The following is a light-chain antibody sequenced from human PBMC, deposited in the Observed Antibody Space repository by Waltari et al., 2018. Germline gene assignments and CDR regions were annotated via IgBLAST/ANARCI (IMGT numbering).Light chain of an antibody. Sequence: DIVMTQSPDSLAVSLGERVTINCKSSQSVFYSSTNKNNLAWYHQKPGQPPKLLIYWASTRASGVPDRVSGSGSGTDFTLTIGSLQAEDVAVYYCQQYYSTPWTFGQGTKVEIK. CDR1: QSVFYSSTNKNN. V-gene: IGKV4-1*01. J-gene: IGKJ1*01. CDR3: QQYYSTPWT. CDR2: WAS.